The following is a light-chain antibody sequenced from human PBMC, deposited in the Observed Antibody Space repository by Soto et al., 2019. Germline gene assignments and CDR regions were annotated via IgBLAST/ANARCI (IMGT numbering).Light chain of an antibody. Sequence: DIQMPQSPSTLSASVGDRVTITCRASQSIGSWLAWYQQKPGKAPKLLIYDASSLESGVPSRFSGSGSGTEFTLTISSLQPDDFATYYCQQYNSYSHTFGQGTKLEIK. V-gene: IGKV1-5*01. CDR1: QSIGSW. CDR3: QQYNSYSHT. CDR2: DAS. J-gene: IGKJ2*01.